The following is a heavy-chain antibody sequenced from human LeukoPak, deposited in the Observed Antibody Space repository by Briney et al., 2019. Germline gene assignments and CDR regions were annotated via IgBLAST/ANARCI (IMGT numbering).Heavy chain of an antibody. CDR1: GYTFTSYA. D-gene: IGHD1-26*01. J-gene: IGHJ3*02. Sequence: ASLKVSCKASGYTFTSYAMHWVREAPGQRLEWMGWINAGNGNTKYSQKFQGRVTITRDTSASTAYMELSSLRSEDTAVYYCARDRSQWVDAFDIWGQGTMVTVSS. CDR3: ARDRSQWVDAFDI. V-gene: IGHV1-3*01. CDR2: INAGNGNT.